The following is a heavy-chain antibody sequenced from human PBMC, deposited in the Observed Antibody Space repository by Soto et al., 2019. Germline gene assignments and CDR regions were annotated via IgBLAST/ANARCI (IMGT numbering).Heavy chain of an antibody. D-gene: IGHD2-15*01. V-gene: IGHV3-23*01. J-gene: IGHJ4*02. CDR1: GFTFDSYA. Sequence: GGSLRLSCAASGFTFDSYAMTWVRQAPGKGLECVSTISDTGGRTYYADSVKGRFTISRDNSKNTLYLQMDSLRAEDTAVYYCAKEGWARRNFDYWGQGTLVTVSS. CDR2: ISDTGGRT. CDR3: AKEGWARRNFDY.